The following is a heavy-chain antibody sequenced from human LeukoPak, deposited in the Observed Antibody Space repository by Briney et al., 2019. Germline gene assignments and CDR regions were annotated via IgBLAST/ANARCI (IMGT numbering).Heavy chain of an antibody. Sequence: GGSLRLSCAASGFTFSSYAMSWVRQAPGKGLEWVSAISGSGGSTYYADSVKGRFTISRDNSKNTAYLQMNSLKTEDTAVYYCTPAYDSSGYYPFDYWGQGTLVTVSS. CDR3: TPAYDSSGYYPFDY. D-gene: IGHD3-22*01. CDR1: GFTFSSYA. J-gene: IGHJ4*02. V-gene: IGHV3-23*01. CDR2: ISGSGGST.